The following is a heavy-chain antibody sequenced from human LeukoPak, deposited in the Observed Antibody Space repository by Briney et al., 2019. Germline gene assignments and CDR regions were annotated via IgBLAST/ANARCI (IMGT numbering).Heavy chain of an antibody. CDR3: ASSYDSSGYAY. D-gene: IGHD3-22*01. J-gene: IGHJ4*02. CDR1: GFTFSDYY. Sequence: GGSLRLSCAAYGFTFSDYYMSWIRQAPGQGLEWVSYISSSGSTIYYADSVKGRFTISRDNAKNSLYLQMNSLRAEDTAVYYCASSYDSSGYAYWGQGTLVTVSS. CDR2: ISSSGSTI. V-gene: IGHV3-11*01.